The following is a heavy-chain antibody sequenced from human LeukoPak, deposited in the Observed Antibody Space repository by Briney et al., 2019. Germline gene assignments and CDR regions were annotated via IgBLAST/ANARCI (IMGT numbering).Heavy chain of an antibody. CDR1: GGSISSYY. CDR3: ARSLDSSFIDY. CDR2: INHSGST. Sequence: SETLSLTCTVSGGSISSYYWSWIRQPPGKGLEWIGEINHSGSTNYNPSLKSRVTISVDTSKNQFSLKLSSVTAADTPVYYCARSLDSSFIDYWGQGTLVTVSS. D-gene: IGHD6-6*01. J-gene: IGHJ4*02. V-gene: IGHV4-34*01.